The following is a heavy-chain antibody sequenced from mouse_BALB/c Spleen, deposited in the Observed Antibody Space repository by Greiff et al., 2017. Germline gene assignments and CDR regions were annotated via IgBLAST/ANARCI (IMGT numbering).Heavy chain of an antibody. CDR3: ARPPLDY. CDR2: ISSGGSYT. CDR1: GFTFSSYA. J-gene: IGHJ2*01. Sequence: EVMLVESGGGLVKPGGSLKLSCAASGFTFSSYAMSWVRQTPEKRLEWVATISSGGSYTYYPDSVKGRFTISRDNAKNTLYLQMSSLRSEDTAMYYCARPPLDYWGQGTTLTVSS. V-gene: IGHV5-9-1*01.